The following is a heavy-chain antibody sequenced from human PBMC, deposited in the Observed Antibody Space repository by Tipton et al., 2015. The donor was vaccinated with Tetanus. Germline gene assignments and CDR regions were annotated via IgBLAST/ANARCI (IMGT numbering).Heavy chain of an antibody. CDR3: ARAHCSNGVCNFDY. CDR1: GYIFNNYW. J-gene: IGHJ4*02. CDR2: IYPGDSDT. V-gene: IGHV5-51*01. D-gene: IGHD2-8*01. Sequence: QLVQSGGEVKKPGESLKISCKGSGYIFNNYWIGWVRQMPGKGLEWMGIIYPGDSDTRYSPSFQGQVTISVDKSISTAYLQWSSLKASDTSMFYCARAHCSNGVCNFDYWGQGALVTVAS.